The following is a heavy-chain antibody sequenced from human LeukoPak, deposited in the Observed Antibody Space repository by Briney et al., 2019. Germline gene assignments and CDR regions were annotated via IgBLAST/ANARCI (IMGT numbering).Heavy chain of an antibody. V-gene: IGHV4-59*01. CDR3: ARARNYYDSSDYYYEGDAFDI. D-gene: IGHD3-22*01. J-gene: IGHJ3*02. CDR1: GGSISSYY. Sequence: SETLSLTCTVSGGSISSYYWSWIRQPPGKGLECIGYIYYSGSTNYNPSLKSRVTISVDTSKNQFSLKLSSVTAADTAVYYCARARNYYDSSDYYYEGDAFDIWGQGTMVTVSS. CDR2: IYYSGST.